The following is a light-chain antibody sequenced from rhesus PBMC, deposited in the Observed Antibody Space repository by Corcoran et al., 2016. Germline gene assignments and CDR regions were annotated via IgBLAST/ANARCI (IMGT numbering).Light chain of an antibody. Sequence: QAAPTQSPSVSGSPGQSVTISCTGTSRDIGGFKRVSWSQHHPGKAPKLMIYDVSKRPSGISDRFSGSKSANTASLTISGLQAEDEADYYCSSYGSSYIYMFGGGTRLTVL. J-gene: IGLJ1*01. CDR2: DVS. V-gene: IGLV2-13*03. CDR3: SSYGSSYIYM. CDR1: SRDIGGFKR.